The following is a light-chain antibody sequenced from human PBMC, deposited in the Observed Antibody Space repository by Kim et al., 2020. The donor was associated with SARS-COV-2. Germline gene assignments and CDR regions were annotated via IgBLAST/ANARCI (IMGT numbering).Light chain of an antibody. V-gene: IGLV1-51*01. CDR3: GTWDSSLSAPV. CDR2: DNN. CDR1: SSNIGNNY. J-gene: IGLJ2*01. Sequence: QSVLTQPPSVSAAPGQKVTISCTGSSSNIGNNYVSWYQQLPRTAPTLLIVDNNKRPEGIPDRFSGSKSATSAPLGITGLQTGDEADYYCGTWDSSLSAPVFGGGTQLTVL.